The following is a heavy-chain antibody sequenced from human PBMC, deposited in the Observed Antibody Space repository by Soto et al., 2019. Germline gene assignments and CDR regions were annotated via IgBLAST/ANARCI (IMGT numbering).Heavy chain of an antibody. D-gene: IGHD3-3*01. Sequence: GASVKVSCKASGYTFTSYDINWVRQATGRGLEWMGWMNPNSGKTSYAQKVQGRVTMTRNTSISTAYIELSSLRSEDTAMYYCARGLSITIFGVVIGFDYVYGIYVWGQAITFNVS. V-gene: IGHV1-8*01. CDR3: ARGLSITIFGVVIGFDYVYGIYV. J-gene: IGHJ6*01. CDR2: MNPNSGKT. CDR1: GYTFTSYD.